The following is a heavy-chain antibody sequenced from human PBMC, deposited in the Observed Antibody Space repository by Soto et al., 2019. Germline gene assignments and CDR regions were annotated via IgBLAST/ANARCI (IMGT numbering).Heavy chain of an antibody. CDR2: IWYDGSNK. J-gene: IGHJ4*02. V-gene: IGHV3-33*01. CDR1: GFTFSSYG. D-gene: IGHD2-21*02. Sequence: QVQLVESGGGVVQPGRSLRLSCAASGFTFSSYGMHWVRQAPGKGLEWVAVIWYDGSNKYYADSVKGRFTISRDNSKNTLYLQMNSLRAEDTAVYYCARCGGDCYSISIDYWGQGTLVTVSS. CDR3: ARCGGDCYSISIDY.